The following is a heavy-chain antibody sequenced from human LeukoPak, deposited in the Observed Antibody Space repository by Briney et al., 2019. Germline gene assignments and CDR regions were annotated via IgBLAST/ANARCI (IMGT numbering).Heavy chain of an antibody. J-gene: IGHJ4*02. CDR3: ARDLATEDY. CDR1: GGSISSSSYY. D-gene: IGHD5-12*01. CDR2: IYYSGST. V-gene: IGHV4-39*07. Sequence: SETLSPTCTVSGGSISSSSYYWGWIRQPPGKGLEWIGSIYYSGSTYYNPSLKSRVTISVDTSKNQFSLKLSSVTAADTAVYYCARDLATEDYWGQGTLVTVSS.